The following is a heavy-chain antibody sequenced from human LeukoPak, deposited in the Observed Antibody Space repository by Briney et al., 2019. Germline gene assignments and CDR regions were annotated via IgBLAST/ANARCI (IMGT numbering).Heavy chain of an antibody. Sequence: PGGSLRLSSAASGFSSSSYSMSWVRPAPGKGLEWVSSISSSSSYIYYADSVKGRFTISRGNAKNSLYLQMNSLRAEDTAVYYCARDSGLPGYWGQGTLVTVSS. CDR2: ISSSSSYI. CDR1: GFSSSSYS. CDR3: ARDSGLPGY. D-gene: IGHD3-10*01. V-gene: IGHV3-21*01. J-gene: IGHJ4*02.